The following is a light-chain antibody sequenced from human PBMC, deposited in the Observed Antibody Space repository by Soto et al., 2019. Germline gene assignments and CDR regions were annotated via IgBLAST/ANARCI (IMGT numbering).Light chain of an antibody. CDR2: TAS. Sequence: EIVLTQSPGTLSLSPGERATLSCRASQSVGINYLAWYQQKPGQAPRLLIHTASSRATAIPDRFSGSGSGTDFTLTISRLEPDDFAVYYCHQHAVSPLTFGGGTKVDIK. J-gene: IGKJ4*01. V-gene: IGKV3-20*01. CDR3: HQHAVSPLT. CDR1: QSVGINY.